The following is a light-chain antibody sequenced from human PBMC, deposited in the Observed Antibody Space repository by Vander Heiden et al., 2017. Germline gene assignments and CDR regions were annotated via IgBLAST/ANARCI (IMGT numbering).Light chain of an antibody. CDR3: QQYKSWPPIT. CDR1: QSVSSN. CDR2: GAS. V-gene: IGKV3-15*01. Sequence: EIVMTQSPATLSVSPGERATLSCRASQSVSSNLAWYQQKPGQAPKLLIFGASTRATGIPARFSGSGSGTEFTLTIRSLQSEDFAVYYCQQYKSWPPITFGQGTRLEIK. J-gene: IGKJ5*01.